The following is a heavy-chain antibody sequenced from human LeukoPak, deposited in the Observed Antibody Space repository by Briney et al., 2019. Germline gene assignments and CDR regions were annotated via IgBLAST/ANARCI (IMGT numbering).Heavy chain of an antibody. Sequence: SETLSLTCTVSGGSISSSSYYWGWIRQPPGKGLEWIGSIYYSGSTNYNPSLKSRVTISVDTSKNQFSLKLSSVTAADTAVYYCAREGCSSTSCYTPPFDYWGQGTLVTVSS. D-gene: IGHD2-2*02. CDR2: IYYSGST. CDR3: AREGCSSTSCYTPPFDY. J-gene: IGHJ4*02. CDR1: GGSISSSSYY. V-gene: IGHV4-39*07.